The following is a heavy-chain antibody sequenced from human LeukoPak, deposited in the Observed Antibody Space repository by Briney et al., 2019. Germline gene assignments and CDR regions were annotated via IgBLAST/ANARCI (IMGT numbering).Heavy chain of an antibody. Sequence: GTSLRLSCAASGFTFISYAIHWVRQAPGKGLEWVAVISFHGTDTFYADSVKGRFTISRDNSKNTLYLQMSSLRGDDTAVYYCASNTALVLVEYSYGLDYWGQGTLVTVSS. CDR1: GFTFISYA. CDR3: ASNTALVLVEYSYGLDY. J-gene: IGHJ4*02. D-gene: IGHD5-18*01. CDR2: ISFHGTDT. V-gene: IGHV3-30*04.